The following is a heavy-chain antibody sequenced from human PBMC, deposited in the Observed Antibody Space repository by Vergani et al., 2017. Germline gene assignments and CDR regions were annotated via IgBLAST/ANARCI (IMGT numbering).Heavy chain of an antibody. Sequence: QVQLVQSGAEVKKPGASVKVSCKASGYTFTGYYMHWVRQAPGQGLEWMGWINPIFGTANYAQKFQGRVTITADESTSTAYMELSSLRSEDTAVYYCARDLGWEQLAKNPRYYYYYGMDVWGQGTTVTVSS. V-gene: IGHV1-69*01. J-gene: IGHJ6*02. CDR2: INPIFGTA. D-gene: IGHD6-13*01. CDR1: GYTFTGYY. CDR3: ARDLGWEQLAKNPRYYYYYGMDV.